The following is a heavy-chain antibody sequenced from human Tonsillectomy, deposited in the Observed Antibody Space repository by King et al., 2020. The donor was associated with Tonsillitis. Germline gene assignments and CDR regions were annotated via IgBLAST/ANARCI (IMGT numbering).Heavy chain of an antibody. CDR1: GGSIISYY. D-gene: IGHD6-13*01. CDR3: ARDIPAGGTKFDP. Sequence: QLQESGPGLVKPSETLSLTCTVSGGSIISYYWSWLRQPAGKGLEWIGRIYSSGTTDYNPSLKSRVTMSVDTSKNQFSLRLNSVTAADTAVYYCARDIPAGGTKFDPWGQGTLVTVSS. CDR2: IYSSGTT. J-gene: IGHJ5*02. V-gene: IGHV4-4*07.